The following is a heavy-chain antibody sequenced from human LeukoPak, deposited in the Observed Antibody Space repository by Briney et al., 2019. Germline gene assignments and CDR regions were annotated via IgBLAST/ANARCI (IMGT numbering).Heavy chain of an antibody. V-gene: IGHV3-20*04. Sequence: PGGSLRLSCAASGFTFDDYGMSWVRQAPGKGLEWVSGINWNSGSTGYADSVKGRFTISRDNAKNSLYLQMNSLRAEDTALYYCARGITSGYSAMDVWGKGTTVTVSS. CDR2: INWNSGST. J-gene: IGHJ6*03. CDR1: GFTFDDYG. CDR3: ARGITSGYSAMDV. D-gene: IGHD5-12*01.